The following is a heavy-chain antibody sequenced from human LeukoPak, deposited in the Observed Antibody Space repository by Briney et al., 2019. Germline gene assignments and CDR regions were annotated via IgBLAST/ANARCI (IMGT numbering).Heavy chain of an antibody. CDR1: GFTFSSYE. CDR2: ISSSGSTI. D-gene: IGHD3-16*01. CDR3: ARPGVLSKYYDYVWGQPLYYMDV. J-gene: IGHJ6*03. Sequence: GGSLRLSCAASGFTFSSYEMNWVRQAPGKGLEWVSYISSSGSTIYYADSVKGRFTISRDNAKNSLYLQMNSLRAEDTAVYYCARPGVLSKYYDYVWGQPLYYMDVWGKGTTVTISS. V-gene: IGHV3-48*03.